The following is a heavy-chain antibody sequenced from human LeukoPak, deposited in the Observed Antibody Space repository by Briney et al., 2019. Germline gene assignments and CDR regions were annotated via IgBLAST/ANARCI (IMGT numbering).Heavy chain of an antibody. Sequence: ASVKVSCKASGYTFSTYSITWVRQAPGQGLEWMGWISTYNGNAITAQKFQDRLIMTTDASTNTAYMDLTRLTSDDTAVYYCARDKNHYDTRGDFWGQGTLVTVSS. CDR1: GYTFSTYS. CDR2: ISTYNGNA. V-gene: IGHV1-18*01. CDR3: ARDKNHYDTRGDF. D-gene: IGHD3-22*01. J-gene: IGHJ4*02.